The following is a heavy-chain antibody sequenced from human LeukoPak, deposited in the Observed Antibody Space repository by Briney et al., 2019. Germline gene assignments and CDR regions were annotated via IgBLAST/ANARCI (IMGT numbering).Heavy chain of an antibody. CDR2: IYGGGTT. V-gene: IGHV3-53*01. CDR3: ARAPNYGDYGGQ. D-gene: IGHD4-17*01. CDR1: GFTVSNNY. J-gene: IGHJ4*02. Sequence: PGGSLRLSCAASGFTVSNNYMSWVRQAPGKRLEWVSLIYGGGTTYYADSVKGRFTISSDSSKNTLYLQMNSLRAEDTAVYYCARAPNYGDYGGQWGRGTLVTVSS.